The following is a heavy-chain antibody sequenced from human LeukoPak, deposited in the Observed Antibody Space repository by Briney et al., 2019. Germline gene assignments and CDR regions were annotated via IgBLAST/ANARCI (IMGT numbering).Heavy chain of an antibody. CDR1: EFDFSSHA. J-gene: IGHJ4*02. V-gene: IGHV3-23*01. CDR2: ISISGSKT. Sequence: GGSLRLSCAASEFDFSSHAMTWVRQAPGKGLEWVSAISISGSKTYYADSVKGRFTVSRDNSKNTLYLQMNSLRAEDTAVYYCANEIRPNDYWGQGTQVTVSS. CDR3: ANEIRPNDY. D-gene: IGHD4-17*01.